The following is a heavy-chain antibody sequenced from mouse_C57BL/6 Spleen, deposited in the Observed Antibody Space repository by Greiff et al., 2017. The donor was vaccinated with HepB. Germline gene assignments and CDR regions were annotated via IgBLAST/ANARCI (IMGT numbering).Heavy chain of an antibody. CDR1: GYTFTSYW. CDR3: AIIYYGYDGGTIGITDAMDY. CDR2: IDPSDSET. Sequence: VQLQQPGAELVRPGSSVKLSCKASGYTFTSYWMHWVKQRPIQGLEWIGNIDPSDSETHYNQKFKDKATLTVDKSSSTAYMQLSSLTSEDSAVYYCAIIYYGYDGGTIGITDAMDYWGQGTSVTVSS. J-gene: IGHJ4*01. V-gene: IGHV1-52*01. D-gene: IGHD2-2*01.